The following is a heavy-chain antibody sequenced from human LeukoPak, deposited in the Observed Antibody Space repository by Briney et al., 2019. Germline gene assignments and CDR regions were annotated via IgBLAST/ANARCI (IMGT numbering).Heavy chain of an antibody. V-gene: IGHV4-39*07. CDR2: IYYSGST. D-gene: IGHD5-18*01. J-gene: IGHJ3*01. CDR1: GGSISSSSYY. CDR3: ARDSYGYNR. Sequence: SETLSLTCTVSGGSISSSSYYWGWIRQPPGKGLEWIGSIYYSGSTYYNPSLKSRVTISVDTSKNQFSLKLSSVTAADTAVYYCARDSYGYNRWGQGTMVTVSS.